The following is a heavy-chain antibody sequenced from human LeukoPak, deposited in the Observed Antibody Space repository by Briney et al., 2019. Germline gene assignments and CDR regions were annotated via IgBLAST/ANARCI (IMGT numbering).Heavy chain of an antibody. CDR2: TNPSSGNT. V-gene: IGHV1-8*01. CDR1: GYTFTSYD. Sequence: ASVKVSCKASGYTFTSYDINWVRQATGQGLEWMGWTNPSSGNTGYAQKFQGRVTMTRDTSIGTAYMELSSLRSEDSAVYYCARVPNRGDKFDPWGQGTLVTVSS. CDR3: ARVPNRGDKFDP. D-gene: IGHD4-17*01. J-gene: IGHJ5*02.